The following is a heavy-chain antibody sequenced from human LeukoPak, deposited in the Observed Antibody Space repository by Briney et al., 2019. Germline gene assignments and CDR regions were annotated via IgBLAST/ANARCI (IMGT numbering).Heavy chain of an antibody. CDR2: ISGSGGST. D-gene: IGHD3-22*01. Sequence: GGSLRLPCGDSGFTFSSYVMSWVRQAPGKGLEWVSSISGSGGSTYYADSVKGRFTISRDNSKNTLFLQMNSLRAEDTAVYYCAKDDYAYYYDSSGYPYYWGQGTLVTVSS. CDR3: AKDDYAYYYDSSGYPYY. J-gene: IGHJ4*02. V-gene: IGHV3-23*01. CDR1: GFTFSSYV.